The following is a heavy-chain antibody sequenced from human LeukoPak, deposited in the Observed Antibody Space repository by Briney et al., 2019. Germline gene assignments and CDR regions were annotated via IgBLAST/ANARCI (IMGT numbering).Heavy chain of an antibody. J-gene: IGHJ3*02. CDR3: ASTEYQPYDAFDI. V-gene: IGHV3-7*01. Sequence: GGSLRLSCAASGFTFSSYWMSWVRQAPGKGLEWVANIKQDGSEKYYVDSVKGRFTISRDNAKNSLYLQMNSLRAEDTAVYYCASTEYQPYDAFDIWGQGTMVTVSS. CDR2: IKQDGSEK. D-gene: IGHD2-2*01. CDR1: GFTFSSYW.